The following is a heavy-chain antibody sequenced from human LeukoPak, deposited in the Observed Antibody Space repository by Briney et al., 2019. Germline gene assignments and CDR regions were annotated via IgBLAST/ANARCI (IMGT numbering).Heavy chain of an antibody. CDR2: IYYSGST. CDR3: ARESDGYDFWSGFDY. D-gene: IGHD3-3*01. J-gene: IGHJ4*02. Sequence: PSETLSLTCTVSGGSISSYYWSWIRQPPGKGLEWIGYIYYSGSTNYNPSLKSRVTMSVDTSKNQFSLKLSSVTAADTAVYYCARESDGYDFWSGFDYWGQGTLVTVSS. V-gene: IGHV4-59*01. CDR1: GGSISSYY.